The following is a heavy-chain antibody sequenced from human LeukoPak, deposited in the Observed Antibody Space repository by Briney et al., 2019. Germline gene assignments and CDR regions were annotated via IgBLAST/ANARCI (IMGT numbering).Heavy chain of an antibody. CDR1: GGSISSSSYY. CDR2: IYYSGST. Sequence: PSETLSLTCTVSGGSISSSSYYWGWIRQPPGKGLEWIGSIYYSGSTYYNPSLKSRVTISVDTSKNQFSLKLSSVTAADTAVYYCASGSEVFDYWGQGTLVTVSS. CDR3: ASGSEVFDY. V-gene: IGHV4-39*07. J-gene: IGHJ4*02. D-gene: IGHD3-10*01.